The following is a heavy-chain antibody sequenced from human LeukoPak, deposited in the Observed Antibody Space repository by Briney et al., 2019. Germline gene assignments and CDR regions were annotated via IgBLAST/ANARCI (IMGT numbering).Heavy chain of an antibody. J-gene: IGHJ4*02. Sequence: GGSLRLSCAASGFSVGSNYMSLVRQAPGKGLEWVSVIYTGGTTHYAESVMGRFTISRDDSHNTVHLHMSGLRAEDTAVYYCAREGRFQSFDYWGQGTLVAVSS. CDR1: GFSVGSNY. CDR3: AREGRFQSFDY. V-gene: IGHV3-53*01. CDR2: IYTGGTT.